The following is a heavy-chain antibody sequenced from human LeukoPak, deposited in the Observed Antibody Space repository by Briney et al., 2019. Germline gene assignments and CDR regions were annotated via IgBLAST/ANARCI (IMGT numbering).Heavy chain of an antibody. V-gene: IGHV4-59*01. CDR2: VYYTGST. CDR3: ARNLIPEQLVMNF. J-gene: IGHJ4*02. D-gene: IGHD6-13*01. Sequence: SETLSLTCTVSGGSISNYYWNWIRQPPGKGLEWIGYVYYTGSTNYNPSLKSRVTMSVDTSKNQFSLNLKSVTPEDTAVYYCARNLIPEQLVMNFWGQGTLVTVSS. CDR1: GGSISNYY.